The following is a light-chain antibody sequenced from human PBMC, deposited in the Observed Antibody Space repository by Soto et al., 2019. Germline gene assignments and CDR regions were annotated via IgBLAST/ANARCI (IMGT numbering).Light chain of an antibody. CDR1: SSDIGGYNS. CDR3: SSYTDRNNLV. J-gene: IGLJ1*01. Sequence: QSVLTQSASASGSPGQSVTISCTGTSSDIGGYNSVSWYQQHPGKAPKVMIYDVSKRPSGVPDRFSGSKSGNTASLTVSALQAEDEADYYCSSYTDRNNLVFGTGTKV. CDR2: DVS. V-gene: IGLV2-8*01.